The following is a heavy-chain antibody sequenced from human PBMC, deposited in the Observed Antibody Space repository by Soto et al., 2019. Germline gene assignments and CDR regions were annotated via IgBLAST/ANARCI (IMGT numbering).Heavy chain of an antibody. V-gene: IGHV1-69*13. D-gene: IGHD3-9*01. CDR3: ARDYDILTGYPGHYYYYGMEV. CDR2: IIPIFVTA. J-gene: IGHJ6*02. Sequence: SLKVDCKTAGYTFSSYAISWGRHTHGQGLEWMGGIIPIFVTANYAQKFQGRVTITADESTSTAYMELSSLRSEDTAVYYCARDYDILTGYPGHYYYYGMEVWGQGTTVTVSS. CDR1: GYTFSSYA.